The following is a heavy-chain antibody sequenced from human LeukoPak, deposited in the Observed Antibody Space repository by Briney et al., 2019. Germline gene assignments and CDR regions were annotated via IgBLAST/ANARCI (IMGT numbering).Heavy chain of an antibody. J-gene: IGHJ3*02. CDR3: ASSWYDNRAHAFDI. D-gene: IGHD3-22*01. Sequence: GESLKISCAASGFTFSSYWMGWVRQAPGKGLEWVANIKQDGSEKNYVDSVKGRLTISRDNAKSSLYLQMNSLRAEDTAVYYCASSWYDNRAHAFDIWGQGTMITVSS. CDR1: GFTFSSYW. V-gene: IGHV3-7*01. CDR2: IKQDGSEK.